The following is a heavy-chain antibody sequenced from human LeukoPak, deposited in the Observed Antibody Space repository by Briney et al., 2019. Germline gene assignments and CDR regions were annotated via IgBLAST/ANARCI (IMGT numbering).Heavy chain of an antibody. V-gene: IGHV4-4*07. Sequence: PSETLSLTCTVSGGSISSYYWSWIRQPAGKGLEWIGCIYTSGSTNYNPSLKSRVTMSVDTSKNQFSLKLSSVTAADTAVYYCARVRYSGSYYYMDVWGKGTTVTVSS. D-gene: IGHD1-26*01. CDR3: ARVRYSGSYYYMDV. CDR2: IYTSGST. J-gene: IGHJ6*03. CDR1: GGSISSYY.